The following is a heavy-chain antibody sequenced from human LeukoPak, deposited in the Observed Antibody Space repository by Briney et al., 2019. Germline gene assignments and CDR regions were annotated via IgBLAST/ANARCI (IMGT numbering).Heavy chain of an antibody. CDR1: GYTFTSYD. CDR2: MNPNSGNT. J-gene: IGHJ4*02. D-gene: IGHD2-15*01. Sequence: GASVKVSCKASGYTFTSYDINWVRQATGQGLEWMGWMNPNSGNTGYAQKFQGRVTMTSDTSITTAYMELGSLRSDDTAVYYCARDYGFLPRYCSGDNCYSDVGDFWGQGTLVTVSS. CDR3: ARDYGFLPRYCSGDNCYSDVGDF. V-gene: IGHV1-8*02.